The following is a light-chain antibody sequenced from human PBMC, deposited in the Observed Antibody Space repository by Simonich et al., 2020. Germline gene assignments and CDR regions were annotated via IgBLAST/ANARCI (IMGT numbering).Light chain of an antibody. Sequence: QTVVTQEPSFSVSPGGTVTLTCGLSSGSVSTSYYPSWYQQTPGPAPRPLIYITNTRSSGVPDRFSGSILGNKAALTITGAQADDESDYYCVLYMGSGIGVFGGGTKLTVL. CDR1: SGSVSTSYY. V-gene: IGLV8-61*01. CDR3: VLYMGSGIGV. CDR2: ITN. J-gene: IGLJ3*02.